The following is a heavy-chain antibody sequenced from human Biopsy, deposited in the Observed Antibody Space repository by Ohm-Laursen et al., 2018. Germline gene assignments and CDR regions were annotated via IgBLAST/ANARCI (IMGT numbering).Heavy chain of an antibody. CDR3: ARGMRSSGLPYFDS. CDR2: MYDSGSTA. V-gene: IGHV4-61*01. J-gene: IGHJ4*02. D-gene: IGHD6-19*01. CDR1: GDSLRRGSFY. Sequence: SDTLSLICTISGDSLRRGSFYWTWIRQPPGRGLEYVGPMYDSGSTANYNPSHDSRVTMSVDMHKNQFSLKLSSVTAADPVIYYGARGMRSSGLPYFDSWGQGTLVTVSS.